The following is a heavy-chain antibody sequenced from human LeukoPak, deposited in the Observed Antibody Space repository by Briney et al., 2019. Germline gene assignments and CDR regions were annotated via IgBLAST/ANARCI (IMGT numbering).Heavy chain of an antibody. CDR3: TRGAGWLIDY. J-gene: IGHJ4*02. D-gene: IGHD3-16*01. CDR2: FYNSGRS. Sequence: PSETLSLTCTVSDEAISDYYRGWIRQPPGKELEWIGYFYNSGRSTYNPSLKSRVTIADTSKNHFSLKLSSVTTADTAVYYCTRGAGWLIDYWGQGILVTVSS. CDR1: DEAISDYY. V-gene: IGHV4-59*01.